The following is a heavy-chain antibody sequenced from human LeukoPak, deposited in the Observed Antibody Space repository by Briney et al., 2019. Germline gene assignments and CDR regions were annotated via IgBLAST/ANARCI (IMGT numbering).Heavy chain of an antibody. CDR2: ISSSGSGI. CDR1: GFTFSDYY. Sequence: GGSLRLSCTASGFTFSDYYMSWIRQAPGKGLEWVSYISSSGSGIYYADSVKGRFTISRDNAKKSLYLEMNNLRAEDTAVYYCATDGAGFDTWGQGVLVTVSS. CDR3: ATDGAGFDT. V-gene: IGHV3-11*01. J-gene: IGHJ5*02.